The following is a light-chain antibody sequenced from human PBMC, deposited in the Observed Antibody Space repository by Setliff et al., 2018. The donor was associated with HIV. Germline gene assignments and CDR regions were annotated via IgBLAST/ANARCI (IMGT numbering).Light chain of an antibody. CDR2: EVN. CDR3: SSYTSISTYV. J-gene: IGLJ1*01. Sequence: QSALTQPRSMSGSPGQSVTISCTGTSSDVGSYNRVSWYQQPPGTAPKLMIYEVNNRPSGVPDRFPGSKSGNTASLTISGLQAEDEADYYCSSYTSISTYVVGTGTKVTVL. CDR1: SSDVGSYNR. V-gene: IGLV2-18*02.